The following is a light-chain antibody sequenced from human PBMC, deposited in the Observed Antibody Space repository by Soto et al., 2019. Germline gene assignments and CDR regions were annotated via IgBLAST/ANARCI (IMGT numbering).Light chain of an antibody. CDR1: RSDVGGYSY. J-gene: IGLJ2*01. V-gene: IGLV2-14*01. CDR3: SSYTSTSTPVV. Sequence: QSALTQPASVSGSPGQSITISCTGTRSDVGGYSYVSWYQHHPGKAPKLMIYEVSNRPSGISNCFSGSKSGNAASLTISGLQAEDEADYYCSSYTSTSTPVVFGGGTKVTVL. CDR2: EVS.